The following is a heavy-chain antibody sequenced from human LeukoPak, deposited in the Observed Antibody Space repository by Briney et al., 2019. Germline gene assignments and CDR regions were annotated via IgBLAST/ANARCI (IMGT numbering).Heavy chain of an antibody. CDR1: GGSISSGDYY. J-gene: IGHJ4*02. D-gene: IGHD3-22*01. V-gene: IGHV4-30-4*01. CDR2: IYYSGST. Sequence: PSETLSLTCTVSGGSISSGDYYWSWIRQPPGKGLEWIGYIYYSGSTYYNPSLKGRVTISVDTSKNQFSLKLSSVTAADTAVYYCASRLISSGYSSDYWGQGTLVTVSS. CDR3: ASRLISSGYSSDY.